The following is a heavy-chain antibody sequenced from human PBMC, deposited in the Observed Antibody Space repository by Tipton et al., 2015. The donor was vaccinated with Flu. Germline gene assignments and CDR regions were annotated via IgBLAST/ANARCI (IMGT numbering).Heavy chain of an antibody. D-gene: IGHD3-10*01. Sequence: TLSLTCTISGDSISSDYYWGWIRQPPGKGLEWIGNIFRTGSTYRNPSLKSRVTISVDRSKNQFSLKVFSVTAADTAVYYCARQGRNAYGSGIWLDPWGQGILVTVSA. J-gene: IGHJ5*02. V-gene: IGHV4-38-2*02. CDR1: GDSISSDYY. CDR3: ARQGRNAYGSGIWLDP. CDR2: IFRTGST.